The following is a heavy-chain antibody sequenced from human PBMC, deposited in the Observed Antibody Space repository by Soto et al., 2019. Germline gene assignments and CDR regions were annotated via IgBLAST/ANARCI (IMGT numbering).Heavy chain of an antibody. CDR2: ISAYNGNT. D-gene: IGHD2-15*01. CDR3: ARDVRDIVVVVADNLDAFDI. CDR1: GYTFTSYG. V-gene: IGHV1-18*01. Sequence: QVQLVQSGAEVKKPGASVKVSCKASGYTFTSYGISWVRQAPGQGLEWMGWISAYNGNTNYAQKLQGRVTMTTETSTSTADMAVRSLRSDDTAVYYCARDVRDIVVVVADNLDAFDIWGQGTMVTVSS. J-gene: IGHJ3*02.